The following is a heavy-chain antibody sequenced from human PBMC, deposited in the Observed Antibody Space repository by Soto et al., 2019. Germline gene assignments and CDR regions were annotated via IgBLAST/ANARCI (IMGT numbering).Heavy chain of an antibody. V-gene: IGHV3-30*18. CDR2: ISSDGSKK. D-gene: IGHD3-22*01. J-gene: IGHJ4*02. CDR3: AKESYDRLYYFDY. Sequence: GGSLRLSCVASGFSFSNNAMHWVRQAPGKGLESVAVISSDGSKKYYADSVKGRFTISRDNAKNSLYLQMNSLRAEDTALYYCAKESYDRLYYFDYWGQGTQVTVSS. CDR1: GFSFSNNA.